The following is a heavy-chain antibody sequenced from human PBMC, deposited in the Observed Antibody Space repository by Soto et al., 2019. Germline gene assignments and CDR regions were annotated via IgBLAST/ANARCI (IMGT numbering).Heavy chain of an antibody. CDR2: IIPIFGTA. Sequence: QVQLVQSGAEVKKPGSSVKVSCKASGGTFSSYAISWVRQAPGQGLEWMGGIIPIFGTANYGQKFQGRVAITADESTSTAYMELSSLRSEDTAVYYCARTDFWSGSPFGYFDYWGQGTLVTVSS. J-gene: IGHJ4*02. D-gene: IGHD3-3*01. V-gene: IGHV1-69*01. CDR3: ARTDFWSGSPFGYFDY. CDR1: GGTFSSYA.